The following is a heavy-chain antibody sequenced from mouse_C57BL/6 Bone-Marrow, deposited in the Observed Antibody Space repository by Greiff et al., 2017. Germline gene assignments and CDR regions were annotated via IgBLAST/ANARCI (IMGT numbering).Heavy chain of an antibody. J-gene: IGHJ3*01. CDR3: ARRRAETY. V-gene: IGHV5-6*01. CDR2: ISSGGSYT. Sequence: EVQVVESGGDLVKPGGSLKLSCAASGFTFSSYGMSWVRQTPDKRLEWVATISSGGSYTYYPDSVKGRFTISRDNAKNTLYLQMSSLKSEDTAMYYCARRRAETYWGQGTLVTVSA. CDR1: GFTFSSYG. D-gene: IGHD3-3*01.